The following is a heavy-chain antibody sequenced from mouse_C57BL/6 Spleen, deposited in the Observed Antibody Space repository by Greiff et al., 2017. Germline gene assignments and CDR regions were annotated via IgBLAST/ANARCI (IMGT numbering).Heavy chain of an antibody. CDR1: GYTFTSYT. CDR2: INPSSGYT. Sequence: VQLQESGAELARPGASVKMSCKASGYTFTSYTMHWVKQRPGKGLEWIGNINPSSGYTKYNQKFKDKATLTADKASSTAYMQLSSRTSEDSAVYYSARDVLGLRGYGYWGQATLVTVS. CDR3: ARDVLGLRGYGY. V-gene: IGHV1-4*01. J-gene: IGHJ3*01. D-gene: IGHD2-4*01.